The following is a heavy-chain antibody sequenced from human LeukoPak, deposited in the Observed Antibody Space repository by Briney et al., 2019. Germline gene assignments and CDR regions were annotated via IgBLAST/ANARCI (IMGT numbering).Heavy chain of an antibody. D-gene: IGHD3-22*01. V-gene: IGHV4-39*01. CDR1: GGSISSSSYY. Sequence: SETLSLTCTVSGGSISSSSYYWGWIRQPPGKGLEWIGSIYYSGSTYYNPSLKSRVTISVDTSKNQFSLKLSSVTAADTAVYYCARNYDTSAYFRFDPWGQGTLVTVSS. CDR3: ARNYDTSAYFRFDP. CDR2: IYYSGST. J-gene: IGHJ5*02.